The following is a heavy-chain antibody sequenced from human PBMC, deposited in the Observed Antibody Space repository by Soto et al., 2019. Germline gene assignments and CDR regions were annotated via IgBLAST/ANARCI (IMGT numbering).Heavy chain of an antibody. Sequence: EVQLLESGGGLVQPGGSLRLSCAASGFTFSSYAMSWVRQAPGKGLEWVSAISGSGGSTYYADSMKGRFTISRDNSKNTLYLQMNSLRAEDTAVYYCAKYSDYGDYSNWFDPWGQGTLVTVSS. V-gene: IGHV3-23*01. J-gene: IGHJ5*02. D-gene: IGHD4-17*01. CDR2: ISGSGGST. CDR3: AKYSDYGDYSNWFDP. CDR1: GFTFSSYA.